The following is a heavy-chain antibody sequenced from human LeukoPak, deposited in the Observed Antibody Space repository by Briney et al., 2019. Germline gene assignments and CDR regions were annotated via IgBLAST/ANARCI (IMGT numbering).Heavy chain of an antibody. CDR1: GFTFDDYA. Sequence: TGGSLRLSCAASGFTFDDYAMHWVRQAPGKGLVWVSRINSDGSNTNYADSVKGRFTISRDNAKNTLYLQMNSLRAEDTAVYYCARDREQEPTYDYWGRGTLVTVSS. CDR3: ARDREQEPTYDY. V-gene: IGHV3-74*01. J-gene: IGHJ4*02. CDR2: INSDGSNT. D-gene: IGHD6-13*01.